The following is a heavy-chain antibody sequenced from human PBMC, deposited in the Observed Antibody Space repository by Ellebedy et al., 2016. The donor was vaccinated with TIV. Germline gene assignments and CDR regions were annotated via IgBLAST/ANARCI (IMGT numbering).Heavy chain of an antibody. CDR1: GFTFSSYS. Sequence: GGSLRLXXVASGFTFSSYSMNWVRQAPGKGLEWVANINQGGSETYYVDSVKGRFTMSRDNAKNSLYLQLNSLRAEDTAAYYCARSPATGTVDYWGHGTLVTVSS. J-gene: IGHJ4*01. D-gene: IGHD1-1*01. CDR2: INQGGSET. V-gene: IGHV3-7*01. CDR3: ARSPATGTVDY.